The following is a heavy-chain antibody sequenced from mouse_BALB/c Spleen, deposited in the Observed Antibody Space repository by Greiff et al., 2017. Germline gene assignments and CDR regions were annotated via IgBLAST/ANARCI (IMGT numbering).Heavy chain of an antibody. CDR1: GYTFTDYE. CDR2: IDPETGGT. V-gene: IGHV1-15*01. J-gene: IGHJ3*01. CDR3: TSLFAY. Sequence: QVQLQQSGAELVRPGASVTLSCKASGYTFTDYEMYWVKQTPVHGLEWIGAIDPETGGTAYNQKFKGKATLTADKSSSTAYMELRSLTSEDSAVYYCTSLFAYWGQGTLVTVSA.